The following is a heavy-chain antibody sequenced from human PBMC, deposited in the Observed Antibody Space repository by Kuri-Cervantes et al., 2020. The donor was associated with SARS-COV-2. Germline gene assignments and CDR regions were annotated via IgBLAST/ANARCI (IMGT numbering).Heavy chain of an antibody. Sequence: SETLSLTCAFYGESFSGYYWNWIRQSPGKGLEWIGEVNHRGSTNYNPSLKSRVTISVDTSSKQFSLHLGSVTAADTAVYHCARAYGFLRYIYYMDVWGRGTTVTVSS. V-gene: IGHV4-34*01. D-gene: IGHD4-17*01. CDR3: ARAYGFLRYIYYMDV. CDR2: VNHRGST. CDR1: GESFSGYY. J-gene: IGHJ6*03.